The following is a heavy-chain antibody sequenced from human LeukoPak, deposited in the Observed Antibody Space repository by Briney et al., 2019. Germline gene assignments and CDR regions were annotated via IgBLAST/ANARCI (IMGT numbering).Heavy chain of an antibody. J-gene: IGHJ4*02. CDR3: ARVKGYGDNTFDY. CDR2: IYYSGST. CDR1: GGSISSGDYY. D-gene: IGHD4-17*01. V-gene: IGHV4-30-4*01. Sequence: PSETLSLTCTVSGGSISSGDYYWSWIRQPPGKGLEWIGYIYYSGSTYYNPSLKSRVTISVDTSKNQFSLKLSSVTAADTAVYYCARVKGYGDNTFDYGGQETLVTVSS.